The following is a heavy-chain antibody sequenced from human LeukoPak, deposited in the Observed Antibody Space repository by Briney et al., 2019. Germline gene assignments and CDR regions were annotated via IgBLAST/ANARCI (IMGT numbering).Heavy chain of an antibody. Sequence: TASEALSLTCTVSGGSISSSSYYWGWIRQPPGKGLEWIGSIYYSGSTYYNPSLKSRVTISVDTSKNQFSLKLSSVTAADTAVYYCYGSGSYYNGNFDYWGQGTLVTVSS. CDR1: GGSISSSSYY. V-gene: IGHV4-39*01. J-gene: IGHJ4*02. D-gene: IGHD3-10*01. CDR3: YGSGSYYNGNFDY. CDR2: IYYSGST.